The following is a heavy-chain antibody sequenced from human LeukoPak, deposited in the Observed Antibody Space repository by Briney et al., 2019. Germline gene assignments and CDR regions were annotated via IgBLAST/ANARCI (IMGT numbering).Heavy chain of an antibody. CDR1: GYTFTSNG. Sequence: VASVKVSCKASGYTFTSNGITWVRQAPGQGLEWMGWISAYNGNTNYAQKLQGRVTMTRDTPTNTVYMELRSLTSDDTAVYYCARVITVTGTNPFDYWGQGTLVTVSS. CDR2: ISAYNGNT. CDR3: ARVITVTGTNPFDY. V-gene: IGHV1-18*01. D-gene: IGHD6-19*01. J-gene: IGHJ4*02.